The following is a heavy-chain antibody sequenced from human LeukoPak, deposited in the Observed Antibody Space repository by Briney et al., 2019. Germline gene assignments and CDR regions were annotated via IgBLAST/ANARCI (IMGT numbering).Heavy chain of an antibody. CDR3: ASTSMIELSDAFDI. J-gene: IGHJ3*02. CDR1: GYTFTGYY. V-gene: IGHV1-2*06. CDR2: INPNSGGT. D-gene: IGHD3-22*01. Sequence: ASVKVSCKASGYTFTGYYMLWVRQAPGQGLEWMGRINPNSGGTNYAQKFQGRVTMTRDTSISTAYMELSRLRSDDTAVYYCASTSMIELSDAFDIWGQGTMVTVSS.